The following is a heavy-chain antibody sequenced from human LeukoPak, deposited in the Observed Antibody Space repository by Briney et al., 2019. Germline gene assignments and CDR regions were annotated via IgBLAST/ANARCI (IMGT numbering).Heavy chain of an antibody. CDR1: GFIFDDYA. V-gene: IGHV3-9*01. Sequence: GRSLRLSCAASGFIFDDYAIHWVRQAPGKGLEWVSGISWNSGSIGYADSVKGRFTISRDNAKNSLYLQMNSLRAEDTALYYCAKVIRGAFDIWGQGTMVTVSS. CDR3: AKVIRGAFDI. CDR2: ISWNSGSI. J-gene: IGHJ3*02. D-gene: IGHD3-16*01.